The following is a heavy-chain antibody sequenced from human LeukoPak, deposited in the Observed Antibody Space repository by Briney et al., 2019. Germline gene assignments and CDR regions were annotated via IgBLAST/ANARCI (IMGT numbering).Heavy chain of an antibody. D-gene: IGHD2-15*01. Sequence: ASVKVSCKASGYTFTSYGISWVRQAPGQGLEWMGWISAYNGNTNYAQKLQGRVTMTTDTSTSTAYMELRSLRSDDTAVYYCAREYCSGGSCWHYYYYGMDVWGQGTTVTASS. CDR2: ISAYNGNT. V-gene: IGHV1-18*01. CDR3: AREYCSGGSCWHYYYYGMDV. CDR1: GYTFTSYG. J-gene: IGHJ6*02.